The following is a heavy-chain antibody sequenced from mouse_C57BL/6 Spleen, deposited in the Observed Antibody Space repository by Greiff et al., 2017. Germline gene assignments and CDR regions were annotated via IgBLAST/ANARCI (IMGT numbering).Heavy chain of an antibody. CDR1: GFNINDYF. V-gene: IGHV14-2*01. J-gene: IGHJ1*03. CDR3: ARGWPRGYFDV. D-gene: IGHD2-3*01. CDR2: IDPEDGET. Sequence: VQLQQSGAELVKPGASVKLSCPASGFNINDYFMHWVKPRTEQGLEWIGRIDPEDGETKYAPTFQGKATITADTSSNTAYMKLSSLTSEDNAGYYCARGWPRGYFDVGGTGTTVTVSS.